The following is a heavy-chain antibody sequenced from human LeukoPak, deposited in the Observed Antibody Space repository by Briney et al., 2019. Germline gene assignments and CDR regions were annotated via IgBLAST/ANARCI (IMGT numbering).Heavy chain of an antibody. Sequence: GGSLRLSCAASGFTFSRHWMHWVRQAPGKGLVWVTRISSDGRSTSYADSAKGRFTISRDNAKNTLYLQMSSLRAEDTAMYYCARISLSGWVNDHWGQGTLVTVSS. D-gene: IGHD6-19*01. V-gene: IGHV3-74*01. CDR1: GFTFSRHW. J-gene: IGHJ4*02. CDR2: ISSDGRST. CDR3: ARISLSGWVNDH.